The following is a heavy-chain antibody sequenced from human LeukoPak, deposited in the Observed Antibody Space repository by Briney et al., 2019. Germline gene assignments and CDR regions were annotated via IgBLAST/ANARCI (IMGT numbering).Heavy chain of an antibody. CDR3: ARGRRYYDFWSGYYPFDAFDI. Sequence: SETPSLTCAVYGGSFSGYYWSWIRQPPGKGLEWIGEINHSGSTNYNPSLKSRVTISVDTSKNQFSLKLSSVTAADTAVYYCARGRRYYDFWSGYYPFDAFDIWGQGTMVTVSS. J-gene: IGHJ3*02. CDR2: INHSGST. V-gene: IGHV4-34*01. CDR1: GGSFSGYY. D-gene: IGHD3-3*01.